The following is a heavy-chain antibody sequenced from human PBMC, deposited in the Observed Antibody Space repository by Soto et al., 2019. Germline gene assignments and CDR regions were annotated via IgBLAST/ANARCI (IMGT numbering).Heavy chain of an antibody. V-gene: IGHV3-74*01. J-gene: IGHJ5*02. CDR3: ARAGLEGSPPDKWFDP. D-gene: IGHD3-3*01. Sequence: VGSLRLSCAASGFSFSSYWMHWVRQAPGKGLVWVSRINSDGSSTSYADSVKGRFTISRDNAKNTLYLQMNSLRAEDTAVYYCARAGLEGSPPDKWFDPCGQGTMVTVSS. CDR2: INSDGSST. CDR1: GFSFSSYW.